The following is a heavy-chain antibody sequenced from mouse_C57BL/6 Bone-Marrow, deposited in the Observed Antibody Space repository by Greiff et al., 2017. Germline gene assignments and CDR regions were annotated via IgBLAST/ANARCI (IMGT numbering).Heavy chain of an antibody. Sequence: QVQLQQPGAELVRPGSSVKLSCKASGYTFTSYWMDWVKQRPGQGLEWIGNIYPSDSETHYNQKFKDKATLTVDKSSSTAYTQLSSLTSEDSAVYYCAREGYSKRNAMDCWGQGTSVTVS. D-gene: IGHD2-5*01. CDR1: GYTFTSYW. V-gene: IGHV1-61*01. CDR3: AREGYSKRNAMDC. CDR2: IYPSDSET. J-gene: IGHJ4*01.